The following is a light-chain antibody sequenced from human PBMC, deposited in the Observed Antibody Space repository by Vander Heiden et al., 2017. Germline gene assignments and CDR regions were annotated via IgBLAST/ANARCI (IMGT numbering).Light chain of an antibody. CDR2: AAS. CDR1: QGISSY. V-gene: IGKV1-39*01. CDR3: QQSNSTPPT. Sequence: DIQTTQSPSSLSASVGDRVTITCRASQGISSYLNWYQQKPGKAPKLLIYAASSLQSGVPSRFSGSGSGTDFTLTISSLQPEDFATYYCQQSNSTPPTFGQGTKVEIK. J-gene: IGKJ2*01.